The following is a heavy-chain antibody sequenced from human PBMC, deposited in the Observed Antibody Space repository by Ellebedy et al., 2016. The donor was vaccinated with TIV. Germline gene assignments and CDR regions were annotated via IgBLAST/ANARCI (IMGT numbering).Heavy chain of an antibody. CDR2: IWYDGSNK. V-gene: IGHV3-33*01. D-gene: IGHD3-22*01. J-gene: IGHJ4*02. CDR1: GFTFSSYG. Sequence: GGSLRLSXAASGFTFSSYGMHWVRQAPGKGLEWVAVIWYDGSNKYYADSVKGRFTISRDNSKNTLYLQMNSLRAEDTAVYYCARAPIHYYDSSGVDYWGQGTLVTVSS. CDR3: ARAPIHYYDSSGVDY.